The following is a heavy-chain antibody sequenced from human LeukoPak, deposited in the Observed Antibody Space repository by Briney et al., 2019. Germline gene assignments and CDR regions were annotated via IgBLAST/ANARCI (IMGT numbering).Heavy chain of an antibody. CDR2: TIMTGTTI. J-gene: IGHJ4*02. D-gene: IGHD4-17*01. V-gene: IGHV3-11*01. CDR3: ARQDHGDLDY. Sequence: GGSLRLSCAASGFTFSDYYMTWVRQAPGKGLEGVSYTIMTGTTIYYADSVKGRFTISRDNAKNSLYLQMSSLKASDTAMYYCARQDHGDLDYWGQGTLVTVSS. CDR1: GFTFSDYY.